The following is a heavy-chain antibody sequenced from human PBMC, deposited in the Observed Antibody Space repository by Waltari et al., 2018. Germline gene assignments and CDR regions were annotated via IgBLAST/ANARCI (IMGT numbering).Heavy chain of an antibody. Sequence: QITLKESGPTLVKPTQTLTLTCTFSGFSLSTSGVGVGWIRQPPGKALEWLALIYWNDDKRYSPSLKSRLTITKDTSKNQVVLTMTNMDPVDTATYYCAHFFLYYDSSGYYFDYWGQGTLVTVSS. CDR1: GFSLSTSGVG. D-gene: IGHD3-22*01. CDR2: IYWNDDK. J-gene: IGHJ4*02. CDR3: AHFFLYYDSSGYYFDY. V-gene: IGHV2-5*01.